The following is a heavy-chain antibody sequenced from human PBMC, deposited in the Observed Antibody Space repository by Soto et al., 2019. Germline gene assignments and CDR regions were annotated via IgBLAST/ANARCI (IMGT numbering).Heavy chain of an antibody. J-gene: IGHJ4*02. V-gene: IGHV3-23*01. Sequence: EVQLLDSGGGLVQPGGSLRLSCAASGFTFSNYAMTWVRQGPGKGLEWVSGISGSGGRSYYADSVKGRFTISRDNAKSTLYLQMNRLRDEDTAVYYGAKAYFVWSSEQPYYFYYCGQGTLGTDSS. CDR3: AKAYFVWSSEQPYYFYY. CDR1: GFTFSNYA. CDR2: ISGSGGRS. D-gene: IGHD3-16*01.